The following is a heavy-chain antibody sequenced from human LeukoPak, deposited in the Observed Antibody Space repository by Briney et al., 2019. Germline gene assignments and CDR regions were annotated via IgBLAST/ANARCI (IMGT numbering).Heavy chain of an antibody. Sequence: SETLSLTCTVSGDSISNKIYYWGWIRQPPGKGLEWIVSLSSSGSVCYSPSVKSRVTVSIDTSRSQFSLRLTSVIAADTAVYYCARHAVVDAYPRYFQHWGQGTLITVSS. CDR1: GDSISNKIYY. CDR2: LSSSGSV. CDR3: ARHAVVDAYPRYFQH. D-gene: IGHD5-12*01. J-gene: IGHJ1*01. V-gene: IGHV4-39*01.